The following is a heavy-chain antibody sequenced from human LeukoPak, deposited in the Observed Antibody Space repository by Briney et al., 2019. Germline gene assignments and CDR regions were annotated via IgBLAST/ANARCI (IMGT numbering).Heavy chain of an antibody. J-gene: IGHJ3*02. CDR1: GFTFDDYA. CDR3: AREWDAFDI. CDR2: INTDGNSA. V-gene: IGHV3-74*01. Sequence: GGSLRLSCAASGFTFDDYAMHWVRQAPGKGLVWVSRINTDGNSASYADSVKGRFTISRDNAKNTLYLQMNSLRAEDSAVYYCAREWDAFDIWGQGTMVTVSS.